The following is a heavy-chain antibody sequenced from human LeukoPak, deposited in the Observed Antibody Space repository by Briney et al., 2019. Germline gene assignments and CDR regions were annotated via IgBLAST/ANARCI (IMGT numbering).Heavy chain of an antibody. CDR3: AKELAITLPFNY. CDR2: ISHNGRDT. J-gene: IGHJ4*02. CDR1: RFTFNNYA. V-gene: IGHV3-23*01. Sequence: GGSLRLSCAASRFTFNNYAMSWVRQAPGKGLEWVSAISHNGRDTYYADSVQGRFTISRDNSKNMLNLQMDSLLAEDTAVYYCAKELAITLPFNYCCQGTLVTVSS. D-gene: IGHD2-21*01.